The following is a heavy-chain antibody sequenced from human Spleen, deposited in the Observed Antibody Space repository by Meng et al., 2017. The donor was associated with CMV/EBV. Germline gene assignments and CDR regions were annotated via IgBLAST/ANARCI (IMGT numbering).Heavy chain of an antibody. D-gene: IGHD6-19*01. J-gene: IGHJ5*02. CDR2: INHSGST. Sequence: VQLQQWGAGLLMPSETLSLTCAVYGGSFSGYYWSWIRQPPGKGLEWIGEINHSGSTNYNPSLKSRVTISVDTSKNQFSLKLSSVTAADTAVYYCARGNSGREWFDPWGQGTLVTGSS. CDR3: ARGNSGREWFDP. V-gene: IGHV4-34*01. CDR1: GGSFSGYY.